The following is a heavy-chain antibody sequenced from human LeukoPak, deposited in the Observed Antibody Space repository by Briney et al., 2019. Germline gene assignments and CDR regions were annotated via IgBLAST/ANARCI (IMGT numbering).Heavy chain of an antibody. CDR2: INGYGDHT. Sequence: GGSLRLSCAVSGFTFSSYVLSWVRQAPGKGLEWVSSINGYGDHTYYADSVKGRFTISRDNSKNTLYLQMSSLRAEDTATYYCARGEFGDYYYFYMDVWGKGTTVTVSS. D-gene: IGHD2/OR15-2a*01. J-gene: IGHJ6*03. V-gene: IGHV3-23*01. CDR1: GFTFSSYV. CDR3: ARGEFGDYYYFYMDV.